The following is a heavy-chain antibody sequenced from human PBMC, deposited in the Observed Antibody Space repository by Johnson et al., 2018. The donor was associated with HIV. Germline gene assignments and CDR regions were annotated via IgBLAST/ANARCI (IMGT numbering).Heavy chain of an antibody. J-gene: IGHJ3*02. D-gene: IGHD1-26*01. CDR3: ARGRGGSYADAFDI. Sequence: QVQLVESGGGLVQPGRSLRLSCAASGFTFSSYAMHWVRQAPGKGLEWVAVIWYDGSNKYYADSVKGRFTISRDNSKNTLNLQMNSLRDEDTAVYYCARGRGGSYADAFDIWGQGTMVTVSS. CDR1: GFTFSSYA. CDR2: IWYDGSNK. V-gene: IGHV3-33*08.